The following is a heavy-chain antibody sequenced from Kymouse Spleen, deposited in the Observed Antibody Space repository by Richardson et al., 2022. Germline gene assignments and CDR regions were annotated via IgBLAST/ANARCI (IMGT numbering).Heavy chain of an antibody. J-gene: IGHJ4*02. D-gene: IGHD3-10*01. Sequence: EVQLVESGGGLVQPGGSLRLSCAASGFTFSSYSMNWVRQAPGKGLEWVSYISSSSSTIYYADSVKGRFTISRDNAKNSLYLQMNSLRDEDTAVYYCARDGYYGSGSYEGFDYWGQGTLVTVSS. CDR1: GFTFSSYS. V-gene: IGHV3-48*02. CDR3: ARDGYYGSGSYEGFDY. CDR2: ISSSSSTI.